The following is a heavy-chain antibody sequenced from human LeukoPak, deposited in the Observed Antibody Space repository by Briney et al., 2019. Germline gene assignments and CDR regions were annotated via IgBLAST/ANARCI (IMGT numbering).Heavy chain of an antibody. CDR1: AFTFSTYS. Sequence: PGGFLRLSCAASAFTFSTYSMHWVRQAPGKGLEWVSSISSSSTYMYYADSVKGRFTISRDNAQNSLFLQMNSLRADDTAVYFCARDTMFRGASNWYDPWGQGTLVTVSS. D-gene: IGHD3-10*01. J-gene: IGHJ5*02. CDR2: ISSSSTYM. CDR3: ARDTMFRGASNWYDP. V-gene: IGHV3-21*01.